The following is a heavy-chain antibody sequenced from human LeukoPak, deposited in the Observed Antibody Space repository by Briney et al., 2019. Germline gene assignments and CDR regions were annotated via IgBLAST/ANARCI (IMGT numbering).Heavy chain of an antibody. CDR2: ISSSSSYI. D-gene: IGHD3-16*01. CDR3: ARDNSGGDYVWGTFSAYYFDY. CDR1: GFTFSSYS. J-gene: IGHJ4*02. V-gene: IGHV3-21*01. Sequence: PGGSLRLSCAASGFTFSSYSMNWVRQAPGKGLEWVSSISSSSSYIYYADSVKGRFTISRDNAKNSLYLQMNSLRAEDTAVYYCARDNSGGDYVWGTFSAYYFDYWGQGTLVTVSS.